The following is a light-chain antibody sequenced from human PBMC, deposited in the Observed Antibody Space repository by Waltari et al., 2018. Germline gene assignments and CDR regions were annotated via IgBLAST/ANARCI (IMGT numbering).Light chain of an antibody. CDR3: QHYVRLPVA. V-gene: IGKV3-20*01. J-gene: IGKJ1*01. CDR2: GAS. Sequence: IVLTQSPGTLSLSPGDRATLAWRASQSIPGTLVWYQQKPDQPPRLLIYGASNRADCIPDRFSGSGFGTDFSLTISRLEPEDFAVYYCQHYVRLPVAFGQGTKV. CDR1: QSIPGT.